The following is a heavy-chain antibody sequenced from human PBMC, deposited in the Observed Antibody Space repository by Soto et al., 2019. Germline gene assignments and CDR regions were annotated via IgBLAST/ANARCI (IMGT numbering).Heavy chain of an antibody. J-gene: IGHJ4*02. CDR2: IHYSGTT. Sequence: QVQLQESGPGLVRPSETLSLTCTVSGGSISGYYWRWIRQPPGERLEYIGYIHYSGTTSYNPSLKSRVTMSVDMSKNQFSLNLTSVTAADTAVYYCARDHPGSSHFDYWGQGTLVTVSS. CDR3: ARDHPGSSHFDY. V-gene: IGHV4-59*01. D-gene: IGHD3-10*01. CDR1: GGSISGYY.